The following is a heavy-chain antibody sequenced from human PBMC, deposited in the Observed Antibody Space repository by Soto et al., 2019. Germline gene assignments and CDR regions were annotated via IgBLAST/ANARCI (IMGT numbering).Heavy chain of an antibody. CDR1: FTFSMYS. CDR2: ISSGGDYI. V-gene: IGHV3-21*01. CDR3: TRDQGGSYDSWFDP. D-gene: IGHD1-26*01. J-gene: IGHJ5*02. Sequence: EVQVVESGGGLVQPGGSLRLSCSFTFSMYSMNWVRQAPGKGLEWVASISSGGDYIKYADSVKGRLTISRDNAKKSMSLQMNSLRVDDTDIYFCTRDQGGSYDSWFDPWGQGTLVTVSS.